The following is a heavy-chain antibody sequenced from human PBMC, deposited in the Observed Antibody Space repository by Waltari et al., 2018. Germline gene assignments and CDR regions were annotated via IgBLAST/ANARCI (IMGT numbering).Heavy chain of an antibody. CDR1: GGSISSSRYY. J-gene: IGHJ4*02. D-gene: IGHD3-22*01. CDR2: IYYSGMT. CDR3: ARPPYDSSGHYFDY. V-gene: IGHV4-39*01. Sequence: QLQLQESGPGLVQPSETLSLTCTVSGGSISSSRYYWGWIRQPPGKGLEWIGSIYYSGMTHYNASLESGVTISVDRSNNQFPLKLSSVTASDTAVYYCARPPYDSSGHYFDYWGQGTLVTVSS.